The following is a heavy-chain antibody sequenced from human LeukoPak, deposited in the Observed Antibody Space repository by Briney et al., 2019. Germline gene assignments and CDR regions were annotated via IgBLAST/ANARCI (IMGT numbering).Heavy chain of an antibody. J-gene: IGHJ1*01. CDR1: GFTVSSNY. D-gene: IGHD6-19*01. Sequence: GGSLRLSCAASGFTVSSNYMSRVRQAPGKGLQWVSVIHSSGSAYYADSVKGRFTISRDNSKNTLYLQMNSLRAEDTAVYYCAKAAGQWLVRVNFQHWGQGTLVTVSS. CDR3: AKAAGQWLVRVNFQH. CDR2: IHSSGSA. V-gene: IGHV3-53*01.